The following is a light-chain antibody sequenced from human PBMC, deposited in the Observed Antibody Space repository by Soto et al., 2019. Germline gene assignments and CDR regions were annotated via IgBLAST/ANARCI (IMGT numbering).Light chain of an antibody. J-gene: IGLJ2*01. Sequence: QSVLTQPPSVSGAPGQRVTISCTGSSSNIGAGYDVHWYQQLPGTAPKLLIYGNSNRPSGVPDRFSGSKSGTSASLAITGLQAEDEADYYCQSYDSSLSGYVVFGGGTNFTVL. CDR3: QSYDSSLSGYVV. CDR1: SSNIGAGYD. V-gene: IGLV1-40*01. CDR2: GNS.